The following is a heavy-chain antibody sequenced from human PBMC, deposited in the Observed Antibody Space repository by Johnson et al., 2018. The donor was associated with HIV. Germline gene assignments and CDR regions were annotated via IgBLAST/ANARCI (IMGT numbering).Heavy chain of an antibody. CDR2: ISYDGSNK. CDR3: MTDILTGYYNPDGFDI. D-gene: IGHD3-9*01. J-gene: IGHJ3*02. V-gene: IGHV3-30*03. CDR1: GFTFSSYG. Sequence: QVQLVESGGGVVQPGRSLRLSCAVSGFTFSSYGMHWVRRAPGKGLEWVAVISYDGSNKYYADSVKGRFTISRDNSKNTLYLQMSGLRVEDTAVYYCMTDILTGYYNPDGFDIWGQGTMVTVSS.